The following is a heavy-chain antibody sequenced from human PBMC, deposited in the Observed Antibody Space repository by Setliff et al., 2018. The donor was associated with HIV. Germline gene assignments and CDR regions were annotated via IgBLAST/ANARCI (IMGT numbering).Heavy chain of an antibody. Sequence: AASVKVSCKISGVPFSGNAISWVRQAPGQGLEWMGGIMPIFGSANYAQKFQDRVTITADGSTNTVYMDLSSLRSEDTAVYYCARGADGDYYYYMAVWGKGTTVTVSS. V-gene: IGHV1-69*13. CDR2: IMPIFGSA. D-gene: IGHD3-10*01. J-gene: IGHJ6*03. CDR1: GVPFSGNA. CDR3: ARGADGDYYYYMAV.